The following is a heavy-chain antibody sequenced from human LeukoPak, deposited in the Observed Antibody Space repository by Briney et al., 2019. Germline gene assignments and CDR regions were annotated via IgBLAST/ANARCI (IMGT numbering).Heavy chain of an antibody. CDR1: GFTFSSYA. D-gene: IGHD4-23*01. CDR3: ARDTDYGGNSVVDFS. J-gene: IGHJ4*02. CDR2: ISGSGDST. Sequence: GGSLRLSCAASGFTFSSYAMSWVRQAPGKGLEWVSAISGSGDSTYYGDSVKGRFTISRDNSKNTLYLQMNSLRAEDTAVYYCARDTDYGGNSVVDFSGGQGTLVTVSS. V-gene: IGHV3-23*01.